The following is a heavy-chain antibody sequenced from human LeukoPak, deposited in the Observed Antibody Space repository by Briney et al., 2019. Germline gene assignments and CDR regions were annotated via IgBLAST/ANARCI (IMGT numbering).Heavy chain of an antibody. Sequence: SETLSLTCAVYGGSFSGYYWSWIRQSPGKGLVWIGEINHSGSTNYNPSLKSRVTMSVDTSKNQFSLKLSSVTAADTAVYYCARSPPIYCSGGSCYYFDYWGQGTLVTVSS. D-gene: IGHD2-15*01. CDR1: GGSFSGYY. V-gene: IGHV4-34*01. CDR2: INHSGST. J-gene: IGHJ4*02. CDR3: ARSPPIYCSGGSCYYFDY.